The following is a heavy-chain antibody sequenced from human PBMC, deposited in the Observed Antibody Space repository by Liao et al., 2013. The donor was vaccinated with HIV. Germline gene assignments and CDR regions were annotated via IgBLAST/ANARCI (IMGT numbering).Heavy chain of an antibody. J-gene: IGHJ3*01. V-gene: IGHV4-4*02. Sequence: QLQLQESGPGLVKPSETLSLTCTVSGGPISNSYYWSWIRQPPGKGLEWIGEIDHSGSTNYNPSLKSRVTISVDTSKNQFSLKLNSVTAADTAVYYCARGLRGGAFDVWGQGDNGHRLF. CDR2: IDHSGST. D-gene: IGHD3-16*01. CDR3: ARGLRGGAFDV. CDR1: GGPISNSYY.